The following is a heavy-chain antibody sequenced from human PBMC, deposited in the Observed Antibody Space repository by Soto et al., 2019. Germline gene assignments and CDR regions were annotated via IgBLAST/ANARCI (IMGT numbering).Heavy chain of an antibody. J-gene: IGHJ1*01. V-gene: IGHV4-59*08. Sequence: SETLSLTCTVSDGSITSYYWSWIRQPPGKGLEWIGYIYYSGSTNYNPSLKSRVTISVDTSRNQFSLKLSSVTAADTAVYYCAATLSTEYFQHWGQGTLVTVSS. CDR1: DGSITSYY. CDR2: IYYSGST. CDR3: AATLSTEYFQH.